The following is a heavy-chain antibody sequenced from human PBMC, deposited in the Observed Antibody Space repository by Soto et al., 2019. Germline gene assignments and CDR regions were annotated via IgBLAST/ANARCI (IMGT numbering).Heavy chain of an antibody. CDR3: ARSKGDLDC. D-gene: IGHD3-10*01. V-gene: IGHV3-7*01. Sequence: GGSLRLSCAASGFTFSSYWMSWVRQAPGKGLEWVANIKLDGSEKYYVDSVKGRFTLSRDNAKNSLQLNSVTPEDTAVYYCARSKGDLDCWGQGALVTVSS. CDR2: IKLDGSEK. CDR1: GFTFSSYW. J-gene: IGHJ4*02.